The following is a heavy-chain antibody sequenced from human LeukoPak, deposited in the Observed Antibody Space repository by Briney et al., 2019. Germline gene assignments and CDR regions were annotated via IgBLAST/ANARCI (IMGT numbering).Heavy chain of an antibody. J-gene: IGHJ4*02. CDR1: GYTFTSYA. Sequence: ASVKVSCKASGYTFTSYAMHWVRQAPGQRLEWMGWINAGNGNTKYSQKFQGRVTITRDTSASTAYMELRSLRSDDTAVYYCARDQGATNPRPLFDYWGQGTLVTVSS. CDR3: ARDQGATNPRPLFDY. D-gene: IGHD4/OR15-4a*01. V-gene: IGHV1-3*01. CDR2: INAGNGNT.